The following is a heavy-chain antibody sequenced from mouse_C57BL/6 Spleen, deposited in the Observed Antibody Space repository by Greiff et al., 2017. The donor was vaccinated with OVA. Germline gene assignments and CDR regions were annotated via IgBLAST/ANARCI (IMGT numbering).Heavy chain of an antibody. CDR1: GYTFTSYW. D-gene: IGHD1-1*01. Sequence: QVQLQQPGAELVRPGSSVKLSCKASGYTFTSYWMHWVKQRPIQGLEWIGNIDPSDSETHYNQKFKDKATLTVDKSSSTAYMQLSSLTSEDSAVYYCARGVYYYGYYYAMDYWGQGTSVTVSS. V-gene: IGHV1-52*01. J-gene: IGHJ4*01. CDR2: IDPSDSET. CDR3: ARGVYYYGYYYAMDY.